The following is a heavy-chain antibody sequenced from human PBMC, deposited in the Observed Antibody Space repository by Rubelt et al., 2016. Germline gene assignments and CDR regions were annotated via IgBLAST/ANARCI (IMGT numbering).Heavy chain of an antibody. D-gene: IGHD2-2*01. J-gene: IGHJ5*02. CDR3: ARIDCSSTSCYFVDP. V-gene: IGHV4-59*12. CDR1: GGSISSYS. Sequence: QVQLQESGPGLVKPSETLSLTCTVSGGSISSYSWSWIRQPPGQGLEWIGYVYYSGSTNYNPSLQSRVTLSVDTSKNQFSLKLRSVTAADTAVYYCARIDCSSTSCYFVDPWGQGTLVTVSS. CDR2: VYYSGST.